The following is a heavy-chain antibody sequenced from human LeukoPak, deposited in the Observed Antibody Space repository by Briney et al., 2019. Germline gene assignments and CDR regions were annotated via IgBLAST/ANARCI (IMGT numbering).Heavy chain of an antibody. Sequence: GGSLRLSCAASGFTFSDYYMSWIRQAPGKGLEWVSYISSSGSTIYYADSVKGRFTISRDNAKNSLYLQMNRLRAEDTAVYYCAREVGDIVVVPAGYYFDYWGQGTLVTVSS. CDR1: GFTFSDYY. CDR2: ISSSGSTI. CDR3: AREVGDIVVVPAGYYFDY. J-gene: IGHJ4*02. D-gene: IGHD2-2*01. V-gene: IGHV3-11*04.